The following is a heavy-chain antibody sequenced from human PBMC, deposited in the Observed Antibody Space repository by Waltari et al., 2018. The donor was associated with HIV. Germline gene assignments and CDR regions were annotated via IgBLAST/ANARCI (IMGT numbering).Heavy chain of an antibody. CDR2: ISFDGKNK. J-gene: IGHJ4*02. CDR3: AKGGYDYGDYSYFDY. CDR1: GLAFSNYG. V-gene: IGHV3-30*18. Sequence: QVQLVESGGGVVQPGGSLRLSCEASGLAFSNYGIPWPRQAPGKGLEWLAIISFDGKNKFYADSVKGRFTVSRDNSKNTLYLHMESLRGEDTAVYYCAKGGYDYGDYSYFDYWGQGTLVTVSA. D-gene: IGHD4-17*01.